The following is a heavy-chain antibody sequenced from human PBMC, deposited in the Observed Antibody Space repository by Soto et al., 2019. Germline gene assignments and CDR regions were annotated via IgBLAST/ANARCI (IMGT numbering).Heavy chain of an antibody. V-gene: IGHV4-39*01. CDR3: ARQRGFGKWYFDY. Sequence: QLQLQESGPGLVKPSETLSLTCAVSGDSITGENWWTWVRQPPGKGLEWIGSINYGGTTYYNPSLKTRVTMSVDTSNNQFFLKLRSVTAADTAVFYCARQRGFGKWYFDYWGQGTLVTVSS. D-gene: IGHD1-26*01. J-gene: IGHJ4*02. CDR1: GDSITGENW. CDR2: INYGGTT.